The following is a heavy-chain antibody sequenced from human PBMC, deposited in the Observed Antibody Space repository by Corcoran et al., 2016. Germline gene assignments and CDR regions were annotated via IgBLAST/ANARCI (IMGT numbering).Heavy chain of an antibody. J-gene: IGHJ6*02. D-gene: IGHD3-16*01. CDR1: GGTFSSYA. CDR2: VIPIFGTT. Sequence: QVQLVQSGAEVKKPGSSVKVSCKASGGTFSSYAIIWVRQAPGQGLEWMGGVIPIFGTTNYAQRFQGRVTITADESTSTAYMGLRSLRAEDTAGYYCAMRRSLLGFGDYYYAMDVWGQVTTITVS. CDR3: AMRRSLLGFGDYYYAMDV. V-gene: IGHV1-69*01.